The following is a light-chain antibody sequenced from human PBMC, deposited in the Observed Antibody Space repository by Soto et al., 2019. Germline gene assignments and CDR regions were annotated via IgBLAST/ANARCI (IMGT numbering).Light chain of an antibody. J-gene: IGLJ2*01. CDR2: DVT. Sequence: QSALTQPRSVSGSPGQSVTVSCTGTSSDVGGYNFFSWFQQHPGKAPKLIIYDVTERPSGVPDRFSGSKSGNTASLTISGLQAEDEADYYCCSYAGTYAVVFGGGTKLTVL. CDR1: SSDVGGYNF. V-gene: IGLV2-11*01. CDR3: CSYAGTYAVV.